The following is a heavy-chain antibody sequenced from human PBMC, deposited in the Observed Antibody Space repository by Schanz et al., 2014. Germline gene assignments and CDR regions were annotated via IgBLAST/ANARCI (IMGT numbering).Heavy chain of an antibody. V-gene: IGHV3-23*04. D-gene: IGHD1-1*01. J-gene: IGHJ4*02. CDR3: TKFETRTGTNY. CDR1: GFTLTSYA. CDR2: ISGSGGST. Sequence: EVQVVESGGGLVQPGGSLRLSCEASGFTLTSYALTWVRQAPGKGLEWVAGISGSGGSTDYADSVKGRFIIPRDNSKNTLYLQMNSLRAEDTAVYYCTKFETRTGTNYWGQGTLVTVSS.